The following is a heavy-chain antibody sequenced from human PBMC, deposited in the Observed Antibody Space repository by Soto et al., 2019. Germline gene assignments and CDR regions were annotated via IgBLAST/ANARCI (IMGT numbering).Heavy chain of an antibody. D-gene: IGHD6-19*01. Sequence: EVQLLESGGGLVQPGGSLRLSCAASGFTFSSYAMSWVRQAPGTGLEWDSAISGRGGSTYYADSVKGRLTISRDNTKNTMYLQMNRLRAEDTAVYYCAKRVTGRAVAGCFDYWGQGTLVTVS. V-gene: IGHV3-23*01. CDR3: AKRVTGRAVAGCFDY. CDR1: GFTFSSYA. J-gene: IGHJ4*02. CDR2: ISGRGGST.